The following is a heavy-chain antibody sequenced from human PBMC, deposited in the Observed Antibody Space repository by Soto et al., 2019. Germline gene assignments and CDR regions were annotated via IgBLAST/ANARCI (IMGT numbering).Heavy chain of an antibody. CDR2: ISSSSSYI. V-gene: IGHV3-21*01. CDR1: GFTFSSYS. CDR3: ARAAPLDTAMVEMGNDY. D-gene: IGHD5-18*01. J-gene: IGHJ4*02. Sequence: EVQLVESGGGLVKPGGSLRLSCAASGFTFSSYSMNWVRQAPGKGLEWVSSISSSSSYIYYADSVKGRFTISRDNAKNSLYLQMNSLRAEDTAVYYCARAAPLDTAMVEMGNDYWGQGTLVTVSS.